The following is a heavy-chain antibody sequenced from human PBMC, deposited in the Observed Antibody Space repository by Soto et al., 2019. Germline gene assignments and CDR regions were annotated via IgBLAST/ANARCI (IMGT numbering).Heavy chain of an antibody. V-gene: IGHV3-9*01. CDR1: GFTFDDYA. CDR2: ISWNSGSI. CDR3: AKGSTKQWLVQHYPQNTGDAFDI. Sequence: GGSLRLSCAASGFTFDDYAMHWVRQAPGKGLEWVSGISWNSGSIDYADSVKGRFTISRDNAKNSLYLQMNSLRAEDTALYYCAKGSTKQWLVQHYPQNTGDAFDIWGQGTMVTVSS. D-gene: IGHD6-19*01. J-gene: IGHJ3*02.